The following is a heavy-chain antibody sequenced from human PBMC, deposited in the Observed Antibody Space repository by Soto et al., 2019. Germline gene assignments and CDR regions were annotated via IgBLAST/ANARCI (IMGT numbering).Heavy chain of an antibody. D-gene: IGHD5-18*01. V-gene: IGHV1-69*01. J-gene: IGHJ4*02. CDR3: AREASRGYRSGSYSPGGY. CDR2: A. Sequence: ANYAQKFQDRVTITADESTSTAYMELSSLRSEDTAMYFCAREASRGYRSGSYSPGGYWGQGTLVTVSS.